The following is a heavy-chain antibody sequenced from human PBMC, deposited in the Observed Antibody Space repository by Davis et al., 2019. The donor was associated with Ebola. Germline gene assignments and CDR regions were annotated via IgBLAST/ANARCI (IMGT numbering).Heavy chain of an antibody. V-gene: IGHV3-7*01. CDR2: IKEDGSEK. CDR3: ARVRVQGDYYGMDV. Sequence: PGGSLRLSCAASGFTFSRDWMSRVRQAPGKGLEWVANIKEDGSEKYYVDSVKGRFTISRDNAKNSLYLQMNSLRAEDTAVYYCARVRVQGDYYGMDVWGQGTTVTVSS. CDR1: GFTFSRDW. J-gene: IGHJ6*02. D-gene: IGHD1-1*01.